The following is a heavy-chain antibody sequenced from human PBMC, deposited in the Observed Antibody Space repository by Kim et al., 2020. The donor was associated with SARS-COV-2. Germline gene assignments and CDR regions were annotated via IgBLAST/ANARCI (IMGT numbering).Heavy chain of an antibody. CDR3: ARKREFDY. V-gene: IGHV3-21*01. Sequence: SSYIYYADSVKGRFTISRDNAKNSLYLQMNSLRAEDTAVYYCARKREFDYWGQGTLVTVSS. J-gene: IGHJ4*02. CDR2: SSYI.